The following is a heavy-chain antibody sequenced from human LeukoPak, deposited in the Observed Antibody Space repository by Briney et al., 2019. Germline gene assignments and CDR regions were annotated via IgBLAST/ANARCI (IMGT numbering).Heavy chain of an antibody. D-gene: IGHD3-22*01. J-gene: IGHJ4*02. Sequence: PSETLSLTCTVSGGSISSYYWSWIRQPPGKGLEWIGYIYYSGSTNYNPSLKSRVTISVDTSKNQFSLKLSSVTAADTAVYYCARDTSPVYYDSSGYYHFDYWGQGTLVTVSS. CDR2: IYYSGST. CDR1: GGSISSYY. CDR3: ARDTSPVYYDSSGYYHFDY. V-gene: IGHV4-59*01.